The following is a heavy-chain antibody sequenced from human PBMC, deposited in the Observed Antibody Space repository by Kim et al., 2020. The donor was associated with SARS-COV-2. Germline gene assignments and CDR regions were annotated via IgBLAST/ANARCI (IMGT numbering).Heavy chain of an antibody. D-gene: IGHD3-16*01. Sequence: ASVKVSCKASGYSFTSYGITWVRQAPGQGLEWMGWINSNNGDTKYAQKLQGRVTMTTDTSTSTAYMELRSLRSDDTAVYFCARDTSLGGVITYWGQGTLVTVSS. J-gene: IGHJ4*02. CDR1: GYSFTSYG. V-gene: IGHV1-18*04. CDR2: INSNNGDT. CDR3: ARDTSLGGVITY.